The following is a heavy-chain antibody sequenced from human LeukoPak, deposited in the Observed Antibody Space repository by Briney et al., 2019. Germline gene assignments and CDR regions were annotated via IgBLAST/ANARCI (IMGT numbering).Heavy chain of an antibody. CDR3: ARPIQRYSGYEDWFDP. D-gene: IGHD5-12*01. Sequence: GGSLRLSCAASGFTFSSYSMNWVRQAPGKGLEWVASISSSTSYIYYADSLKGRFTISRDNSKNTLYLQMNSLRAEDTAVYYCARPIQRYSGYEDWFDPWGQGTLVTVSS. V-gene: IGHV3-21*01. J-gene: IGHJ5*02. CDR1: GFTFSSYS. CDR2: ISSSTSYI.